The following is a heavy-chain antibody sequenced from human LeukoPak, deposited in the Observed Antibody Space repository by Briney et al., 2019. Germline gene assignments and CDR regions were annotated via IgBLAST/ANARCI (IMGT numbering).Heavy chain of an antibody. V-gene: IGHV3-21*01. Sequence: GGSVSLSCAASGFTFSSYIMHWVRQAPGKGLEWVSSINRSSSYIYYADSVKGRFTIPRDNAKNSLYLQMNSLRAEDTAVYYCARDGGYGDDFWGQGTMVTVSS. J-gene: IGHJ4*02. D-gene: IGHD4-17*01. CDR3: ARDGGYGDDF. CDR2: INRSSSYI. CDR1: GFTFSSYI.